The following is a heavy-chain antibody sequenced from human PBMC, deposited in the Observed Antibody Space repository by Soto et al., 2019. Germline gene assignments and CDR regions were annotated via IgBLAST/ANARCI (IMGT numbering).Heavy chain of an antibody. D-gene: IGHD3-9*01. V-gene: IGHV3-9*01. Sequence: EVQLVESGGDLVQPGRSLRLSCAASGFTFDDYAMHWVRQAPGKGLEWVSGTSWNSGNKGYADSVKGRFTISRDNAKNFLYLEMNSLRAEDTALYYCAKEAGLVRFFDWLSNGLDVWGQGTAVTVS. CDR3: AKEAGLVRFFDWLSNGLDV. J-gene: IGHJ6*02. CDR1: GFTFDDYA. CDR2: TSWNSGNK.